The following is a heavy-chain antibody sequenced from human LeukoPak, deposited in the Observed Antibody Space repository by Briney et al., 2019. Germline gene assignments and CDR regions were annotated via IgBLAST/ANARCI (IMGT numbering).Heavy chain of an antibody. Sequence: PSETLSLTCTVSGGSISSGGYYWSWIRQPPGKGLEWIGYIYHSGSTYYNPFLKSRVTISVDTSKNQFSLKLSSVTAADTAVYYCTRGAGWLIDYWGQGILVTVSS. D-gene: IGHD3-16*01. V-gene: IGHV4-30-2*01. J-gene: IGHJ4*02. CDR1: GGSISSGGYY. CDR3: TRGAGWLIDY. CDR2: IYHSGST.